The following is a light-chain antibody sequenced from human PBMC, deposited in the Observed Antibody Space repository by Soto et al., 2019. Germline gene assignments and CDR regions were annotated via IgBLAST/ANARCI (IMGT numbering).Light chain of an antibody. CDR3: SSYTASASYV. Sequence: QSALTQPASVSGSPGQSITISCTGTSSDIGTYNFVSWYQQHPGKAPKLMTYDVSNRPSGVSNRFPGSKSGNTASLTISGLQAEDEVDYYCSSYTASASYVFGTGTKVTVL. CDR2: DVS. CDR1: SSDIGTYNF. J-gene: IGLJ1*01. V-gene: IGLV2-14*03.